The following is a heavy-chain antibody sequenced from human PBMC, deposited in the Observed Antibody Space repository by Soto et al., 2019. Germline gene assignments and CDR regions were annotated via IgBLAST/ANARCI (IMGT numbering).Heavy chain of an antibody. CDR1: GFTFSTYG. J-gene: IGHJ4*02. V-gene: IGHV3-30*18. CDR2: ISYDETNK. Sequence: QVQLVESGGGVVQPGRSLRLSCAASGFTFSTYGMHWVRQAPGKGLEWVAVISYDETNKYYADSVKGRFTISRDNSKNTLYLQMNSLRAEDTAVYYCAKERYSSRSPDFDYWGQGTLVTVSS. D-gene: IGHD6-13*01. CDR3: AKERYSSRSPDFDY.